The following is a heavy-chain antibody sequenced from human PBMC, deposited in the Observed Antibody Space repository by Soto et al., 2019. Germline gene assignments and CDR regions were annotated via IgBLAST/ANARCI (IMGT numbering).Heavy chain of an antibody. Sequence: ASVKVSCKASGYTFTSYDINWVRQATGQGLEWMGWMNPNSGNTGYAQKFQGRVTMTRNTSISTAYMELSSLRSEDTAVYYCARERTGTTNMDVWGQGTTVTAP. V-gene: IGHV1-8*01. CDR2: MNPNSGNT. J-gene: IGHJ6*02. CDR1: GYTFTSYD. CDR3: ARERTGTTNMDV. D-gene: IGHD1-1*01.